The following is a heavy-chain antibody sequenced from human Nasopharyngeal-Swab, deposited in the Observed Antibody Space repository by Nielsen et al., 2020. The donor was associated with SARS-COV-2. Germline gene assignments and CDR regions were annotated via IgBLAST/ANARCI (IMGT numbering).Heavy chain of an antibody. CDR1: GFIFNNYW. Sequence: GESLKISCAASGFIFNNYWMSWVRQAPGKGPEWVANIKSDGSGRNYVDSVKGRFTISRDNAENSLYLQMDSLRAEDTAVYYCTRDFDYPTGYWGQGTLVTVSS. CDR2: IKSDGSGR. J-gene: IGHJ4*02. D-gene: IGHD3-16*01. CDR3: TRDFDYPTGY. V-gene: IGHV3-7*01.